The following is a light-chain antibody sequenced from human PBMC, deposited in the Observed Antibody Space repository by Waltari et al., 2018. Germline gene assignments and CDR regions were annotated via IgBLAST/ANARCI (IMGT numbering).Light chain of an antibody. Sequence: QSALTQPASVSGSPGQSITISCSGSSNDVGYNYVSWYQQRPGQAPNLMIYEVTKRPSGVSSRFSGSRSATAASLTISGLQAEDEADYYCSSFTTSTSLLIFGGGTKVTVL. V-gene: IGLV2-14*01. CDR2: EVT. CDR3: SSFTTSTSLLI. J-gene: IGLJ2*01. CDR1: SNDVGYNY.